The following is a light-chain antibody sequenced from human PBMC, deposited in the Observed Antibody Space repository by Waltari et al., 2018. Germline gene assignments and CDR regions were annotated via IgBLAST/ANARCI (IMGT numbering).Light chain of an antibody. J-gene: IGKJ4*01. CDR3: QQRSNWPLT. CDR2: DAS. CDR1: QSVSSY. Sequence: DIVLTQSPATLSLSPGERATLSSRASQSVSSYLAWYQQKPGQAPRLLIYDASNRATGIPARFSGSGSGTDFTLTISSLEPEDFAVYYCQQRSNWPLTFGGGTEVEIK. V-gene: IGKV3-11*01.